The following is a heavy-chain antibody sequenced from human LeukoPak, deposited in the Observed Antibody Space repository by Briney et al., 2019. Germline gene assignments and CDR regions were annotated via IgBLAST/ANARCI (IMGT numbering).Heavy chain of an antibody. CDR2: IIPIFGTA. Sequence: SVKVSCKASGGTFSSYAISWVRQAPGQGLEWMGGIIPIFGTANYAQKFQGRVTITADESTSTAYMELSSLRSEDTAVYYCARAVRQLVPGNWFDPWGQGTLVTDSS. D-gene: IGHD6-6*01. CDR1: GGTFSSYA. V-gene: IGHV1-69*13. CDR3: ARAVRQLVPGNWFDP. J-gene: IGHJ5*02.